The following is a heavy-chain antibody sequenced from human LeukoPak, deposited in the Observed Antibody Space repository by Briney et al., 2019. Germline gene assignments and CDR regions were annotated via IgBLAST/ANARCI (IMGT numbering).Heavy chain of an antibody. Sequence: PGGSLRLSCAASGFTFSSYEMNWIRQPPGKGLEWIGSIYYSGSTYYNPSLKSRVTISVDTSKNQFSLKLSSVTAADTAVYYCARSSEGRYYYDSSGYSYYYYYMDVWGKGTTVTISS. CDR2: IYYSGST. D-gene: IGHD3-22*01. V-gene: IGHV4-39*07. CDR1: GFTFSSYE. CDR3: ARSSEGRYYYDSSGYSYYYYYMDV. J-gene: IGHJ6*03.